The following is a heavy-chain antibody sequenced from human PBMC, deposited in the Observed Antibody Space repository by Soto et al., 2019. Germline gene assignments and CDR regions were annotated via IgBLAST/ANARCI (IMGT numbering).Heavy chain of an antibody. CDR2: IIPIFGTA. CDR1: GGTFSSYA. CDR3: ARVMATIDAFDI. V-gene: IGHV1-69*13. J-gene: IGHJ3*02. D-gene: IGHD5-12*01. Sequence: SVKVSCKASGGTFSSYAISWVRQAPGQGLEWMGGIIPIFGTANYAQKFQGRVTITADESTSTAYMELSSLRSEGTAVYYCARVMATIDAFDIWRQRTMVTVSS.